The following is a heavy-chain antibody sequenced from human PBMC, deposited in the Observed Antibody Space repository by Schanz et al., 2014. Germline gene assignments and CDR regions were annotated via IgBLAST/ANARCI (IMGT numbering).Heavy chain of an antibody. V-gene: IGHV3-11*06. CDR2: MYINSGST. CDR3: ATETYSSSWCFDY. D-gene: IGHD6-13*01. Sequence: QVQLVESGGGLVKPGGSLRLSCAASGFTFSDYYMSWVRQAPGKGLEWISSMYINSGSTQYADSVKGRFTISRDNAKNSVFLQMNGLRDEDTAVYYCATETYSSSWCFDYWGQGTLVTVSS. J-gene: IGHJ4*02. CDR1: GFTFSDYY.